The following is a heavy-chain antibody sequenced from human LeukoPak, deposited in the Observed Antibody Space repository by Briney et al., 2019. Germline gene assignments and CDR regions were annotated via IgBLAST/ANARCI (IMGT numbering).Heavy chain of an antibody. CDR2: IYHSGTT. CDR3: ARVVDHGYSDY. J-gene: IGHJ4*02. Sequence: PSETLSLTCTVSGASLSSHYRYWIRQSPGKGLEWIGYIYHSGTTKYNPSLKSRVTISVDTSKNQFSLELSSVTAADTAVYYCARVVDHGYSDYWGLGTLVTVSS. V-gene: IGHV4-59*11. D-gene: IGHD5-24*01. CDR1: GASLSSHY.